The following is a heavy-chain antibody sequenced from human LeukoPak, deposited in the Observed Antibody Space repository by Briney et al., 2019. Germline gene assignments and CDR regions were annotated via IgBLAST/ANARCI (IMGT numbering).Heavy chain of an antibody. J-gene: IGHJ4*02. D-gene: IGHD5-24*01. Sequence: PGGSLRLSCAASGFTFSSYTMNWVRQALGQRLEWVSTISDPHSGSETHYADSVKGRFTISRDDSHNTVYLQMDSLRAEDTAVYYCTTRLQNHFEYWGQGTQVTVSS. CDR2: ISDPHSGSET. CDR3: TTRLQNHFEY. V-gene: IGHV3-23*01. CDR1: GFTFSSYT.